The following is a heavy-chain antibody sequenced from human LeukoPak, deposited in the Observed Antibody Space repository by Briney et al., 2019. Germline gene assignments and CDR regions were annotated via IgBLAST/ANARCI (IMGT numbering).Heavy chain of an antibody. CDR2: ISYDGSNK. CDR3: ARDETNSGYATAPPY. D-gene: IGHD5-12*01. J-gene: IGHJ4*02. V-gene: IGHV3-30*04. Sequence: GGSLRLSCAASGFTFSSYAMHWVRQAPGKGLEWVAVISYDGSNKYYADSVKGRFTISGDNSKSTLYLQMNSLRAEDTAVYYCARDETNSGYATAPPYWGQGTLVSVSS. CDR1: GFTFSSYA.